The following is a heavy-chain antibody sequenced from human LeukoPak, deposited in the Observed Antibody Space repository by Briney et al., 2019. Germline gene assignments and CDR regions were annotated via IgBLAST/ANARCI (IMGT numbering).Heavy chain of an antibody. D-gene: IGHD6-6*01. CDR3: ARGEYSSSFGLFDY. CDR2: ISYDGSNK. V-gene: IGHV3-30*19. J-gene: IGHJ4*02. CDR1: GFTFSSYG. Sequence: GGSLRLSCAASGFTFSSYGMHWVRQAPGKGLEWVAVISYDGSNKYYADSVKGRFTVSGDNSKNTLYLQMNSLRAEDTAVYYCARGEYSSSFGLFDYWGQGTLVTVSS.